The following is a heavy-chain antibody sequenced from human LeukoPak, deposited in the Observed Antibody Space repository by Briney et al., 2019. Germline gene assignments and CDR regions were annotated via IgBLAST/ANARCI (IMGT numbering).Heavy chain of an antibody. CDR1: GFTFSDYA. D-gene: IGHD2-2*02. Sequence: GGSLRLSCAASGFTFSDYAMSWVRQAPGKGLEWVSIISGTGGSTYYADSVRGRFTISRDNSKNTLHLQMNSLRAEDTALYYCAKAPTAILTLPLYVFDYWGQGTLVAVSS. CDR3: AKAPTAILTLPLYVFDY. V-gene: IGHV3-23*01. CDR2: ISGTGGST. J-gene: IGHJ4*02.